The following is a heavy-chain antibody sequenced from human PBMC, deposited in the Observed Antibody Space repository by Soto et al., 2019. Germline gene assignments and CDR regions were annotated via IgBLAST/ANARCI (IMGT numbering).Heavy chain of an antibody. D-gene: IGHD2-2*01. CDR1: GYTLTELS. Sequence: ASVKVSCKVSGYTLTELSMHWVRQAPGKGLEWMGGFDPEDGETIYGQKFQGRVTMTEDTSTDTAYMELSSLRSEDTAVYYCATERADCSSTSCRYYFDYWGQGTLVTVSS. CDR3: ATERADCSSTSCRYYFDY. J-gene: IGHJ4*02. V-gene: IGHV1-24*01. CDR2: FDPEDGET.